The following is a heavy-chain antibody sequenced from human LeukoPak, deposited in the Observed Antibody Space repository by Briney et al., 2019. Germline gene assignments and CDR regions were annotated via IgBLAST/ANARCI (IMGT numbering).Heavy chain of an antibody. D-gene: IGHD5-12*01. CDR2: INPNSGDT. J-gene: IGHJ3*02. CDR3: ARPKWLRSSSYAFDI. V-gene: IGHV1-2*02. CDR1: GYTFTGYY. Sequence: ASVKVSCKASGYTFTGYYMHWVRQAPGQGLEWMGWINPNSGDTNYAQKFQGRVTMTRDTSISTAYMELSRLRSDDMAVYYCARPKWLRSSSYAFDIWGQGTMVTVSS.